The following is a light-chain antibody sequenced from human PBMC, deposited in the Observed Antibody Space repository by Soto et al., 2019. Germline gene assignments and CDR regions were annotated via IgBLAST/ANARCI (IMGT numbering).Light chain of an antibody. Sequence: QSVLTQPPSASGTPGQRVTISCSGGSSNIGSHTVNWYQHLPGTAPKLLIYSNNQRPSGVPDRFSGSVSGTSASLAISGLQSEDEADYYCAAWHDSLNGPVFGGGTQLTVL. J-gene: IGLJ2*01. V-gene: IGLV1-44*01. CDR1: SSNIGSHT. CDR3: AAWHDSLNGPV. CDR2: SNN.